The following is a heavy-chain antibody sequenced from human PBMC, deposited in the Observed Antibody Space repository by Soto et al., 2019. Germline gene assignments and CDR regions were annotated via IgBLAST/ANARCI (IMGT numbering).Heavy chain of an antibody. D-gene: IGHD6-13*01. J-gene: IGHJ4*02. V-gene: IGHV4-61*08. CDR2: IYYSGST. CDR3: ARGSAAGTKSPFDY. CDR1: GGSISSGGYY. Sequence: SETLSLTCTVSGGSISSGGYYWSWIRQHPGKGLEWIGYIYYSGSTNYNPSLKSRVTISVDTSKNQLSLKLSSVTAADTAVYYCARGSAAGTKSPFDYWGQGTLVTVSS.